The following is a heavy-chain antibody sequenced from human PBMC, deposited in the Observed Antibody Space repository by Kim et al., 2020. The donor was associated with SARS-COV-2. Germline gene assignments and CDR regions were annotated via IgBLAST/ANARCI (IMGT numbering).Heavy chain of an antibody. CDR1: GYTLTELS. J-gene: IGHJ4*02. CDR3: APRDSSGYYIEYYFDY. V-gene: IGHV1-24*01. CDR2: FDPEYGET. Sequence: ASVKVSCKVSGYTLTELSLHWVRQAPGKGLEWMGGFDPEYGETIYAQKFQGRVTMTEDTSTNTAYMDLSSLRSEDTAVYYCAPRDSSGYYIEYYFDYWAQGTLVTVSS. D-gene: IGHD3-22*01.